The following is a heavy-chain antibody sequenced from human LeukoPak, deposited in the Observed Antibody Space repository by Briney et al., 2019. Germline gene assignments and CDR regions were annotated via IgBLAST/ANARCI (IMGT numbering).Heavy chain of an antibody. V-gene: IGHV3-23*01. D-gene: IGHD3-3*01. CDR1: GFTFSSYA. Sequence: GGSLRLSCAASGFTFSSYAMSWVRQAPGKGLEWVSAISGSGGSTYYADSVKGRFTISRDNSKNTLYLQMNSLRAEDMALYYCAKDERSDFWSGYLSYWGQGTLVTVSS. CDR2: ISGSGGST. J-gene: IGHJ4*02. CDR3: AKDERSDFWSGYLSY.